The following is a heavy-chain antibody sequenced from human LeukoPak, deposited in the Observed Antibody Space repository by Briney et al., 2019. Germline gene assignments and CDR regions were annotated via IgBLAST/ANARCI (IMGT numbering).Heavy chain of an antibody. Sequence: GGSLRLSCAASGFTFDDYAMHWVRQAPGKGLECVSLISWDGGSTYYADSVKGRFTISRDNSKNSLYLQMNSLRAEDTALYYCAKDNAPSSGYYYAEYFYFDYWGQGTLVTVSS. CDR2: ISWDGGST. D-gene: IGHD3-22*01. CDR3: AKDNAPSSGYYYAEYFYFDY. CDR1: GFTFDDYA. V-gene: IGHV3-43D*03. J-gene: IGHJ4*02.